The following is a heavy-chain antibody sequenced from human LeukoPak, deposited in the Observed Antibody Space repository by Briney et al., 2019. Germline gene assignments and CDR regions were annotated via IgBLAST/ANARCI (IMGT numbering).Heavy chain of an antibody. D-gene: IGHD3-3*01. V-gene: IGHV4-59*01. CDR2: IYYSGNT. J-gene: IGHJ4*02. CDR3: ARSSDFWSGYPMEY. CDR1: GGSISSYY. Sequence: SETLSLTCTVSGGSISSYYWSWIRQPPGKGLEWIGFIYYSGNTNYNPSLKSRVTISVDTSKNQFSLKLSSVTAVDTAVYYCARSSDFWSGYPMEYWGQGTLVTVSS.